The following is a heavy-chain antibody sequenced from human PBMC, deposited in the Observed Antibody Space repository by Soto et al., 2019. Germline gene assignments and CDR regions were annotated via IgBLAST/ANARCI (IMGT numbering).Heavy chain of an antibody. CDR2: IYYSGST. J-gene: IGHJ5*02. CDR1: GGSISSYY. D-gene: IGHD3-10*01. CDR3: ARGTSVGRGDWFDP. V-gene: IGHV4-59*01. Sequence: QVQLQESGPGLVKPSETLSLTCTVSGGSISSYYWSWIRQPPGKGLEWIGYIYYSGSTNYNPSLKSRVTISLDTAKKQFSLKLNSVTAADTAVYYCARGTSVGRGDWFDPWGQGILVTVSS.